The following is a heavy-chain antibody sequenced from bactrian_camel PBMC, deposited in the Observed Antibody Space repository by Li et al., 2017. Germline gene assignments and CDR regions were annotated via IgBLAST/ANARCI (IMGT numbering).Heavy chain of an antibody. V-gene: IGHV3S53*01. CDR3: AARSVGCCPLFEHWLGKRAYTSAGYFAN. D-gene: IGHD1*01. CDR2: IDTDGST. Sequence: HVQLVESGGGSVQTGGSLRLSCEASGNTYSAYRMGWFRQTPGKEREGVAGIDTDGSTSYANSVKGRFTISQDSAKNILYLQMRSLRPEDTAMYYCAARSVGCCPLFEHWLGKRAYTSAGYFANWGQGTQVTVS. CDR1: GNTYSAYR. J-gene: IGHJ6*01.